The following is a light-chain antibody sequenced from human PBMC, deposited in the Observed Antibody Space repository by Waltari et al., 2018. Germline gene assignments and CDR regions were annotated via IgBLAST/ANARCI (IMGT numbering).Light chain of an antibody. CDR1: SGYSTYI. CDR3: ETWDSNTRV. J-gene: IGLJ3*02. CDR2: LEDSGNY. Sequence: QPVLTQSSSTSASLGSSVKLTCTLDSGYSTYIIPWHHQQAGKAPRYLMKLEDSGNYNKGSGFPDRFSGSSSVADRYLAIFNLQSEDEADYYCETWDSNTRVFGGGTKLTVL. V-gene: IGLV4-60*03.